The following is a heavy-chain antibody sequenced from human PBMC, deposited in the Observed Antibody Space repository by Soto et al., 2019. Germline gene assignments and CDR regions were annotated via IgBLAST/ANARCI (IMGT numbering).Heavy chain of an antibody. J-gene: IGHJ4*02. CDR1: GFTFSSYG. V-gene: IGHV3-30*18. D-gene: IGHD3-3*01. CDR2: ISYDGSNK. Sequence: QVQLVESGGGVVQPGRSLRLSCAASGFTFSSYGMHWVRQAPGKGLDWVAVISYDGSNKYYADSVKGRFTISRDNSKNTLYLQMNSLRAEDTAVYYCAKDTFGDFWSGYRFDYWGQGTLVTVSS. CDR3: AKDTFGDFWSGYRFDY.